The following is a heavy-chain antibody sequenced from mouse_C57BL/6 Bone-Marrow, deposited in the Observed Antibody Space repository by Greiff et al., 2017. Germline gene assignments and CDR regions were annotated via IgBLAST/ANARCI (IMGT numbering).Heavy chain of an antibody. CDR1: GYTFTDYY. CDR2: INPYNGGT. V-gene: IGHV1-19*01. D-gene: IGHD2-2*01. Sequence: DVQLQESGPVLVKPGASVKMSCKASGYTFTDYYMNWVKQSHGKSLEWIGVINPYNGGTSYNQKFKGKATLTVDKSSSTAYMELNRLTSEDSAVYYCARVVNGFLYYFDYWGQGTTLTVSS. CDR3: ARVVNGFLYYFDY. J-gene: IGHJ2*01.